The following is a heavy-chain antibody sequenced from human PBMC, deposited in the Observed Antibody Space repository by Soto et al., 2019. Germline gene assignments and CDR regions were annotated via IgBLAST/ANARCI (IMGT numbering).Heavy chain of an antibody. V-gene: IGHV3-30-3*01. CDR1: GFTFSSYA. D-gene: IGHD3-9*01. CDR3: ARDRPRYFDWLLSHFDY. CDR2: ISYDGSNK. J-gene: IGHJ4*02. Sequence: GGSLRLSCAASGFTFSSYAMHWVRQAPGKGLEWVAVISYDGSNKYYADSVKGRFTISRDNSKNTLYLQMNSLRAEDTAVYYCARDRPRYFDWLLSHFDYWGQGTLVTVSS.